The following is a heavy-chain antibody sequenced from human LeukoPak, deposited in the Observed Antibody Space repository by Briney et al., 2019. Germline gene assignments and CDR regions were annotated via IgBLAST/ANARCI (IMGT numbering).Heavy chain of an antibody. CDR2: IYYSGST. J-gene: IGHJ5*02. CDR3: AREGKRWLQSDRWFDP. V-gene: IGHV4-59*12. Sequence: SETLSLTCTVSGGSISSYYWSWIRQPPGKGLEWIGYIYYSGSTNYNPSLKSRVTMSVDTSKNQFSLKLSSVTAADTAVYYCAREGKRWLQSDRWFDPWGQGTLVTVSS. D-gene: IGHD5-24*01. CDR1: GGSISSYY.